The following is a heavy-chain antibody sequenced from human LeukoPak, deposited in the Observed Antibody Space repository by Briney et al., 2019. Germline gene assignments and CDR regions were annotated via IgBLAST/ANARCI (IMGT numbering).Heavy chain of an antibody. CDR1: GFTFSSYS. Sequence: PGGSLRLSCAASGFTFSSYSMHWVRQAPGKGLEWVAVISYDGSNKYYADSVKGRFTNSRDNSKNTLYPQMNSLRAEDTAVYYCAKXXAYGSXXXXYFDYWGQGTLVTVSS. J-gene: IGHJ4*02. D-gene: IGHD6-19*01. CDR3: AKXXAYGSXXXXYFDY. CDR2: ISYDGSNK. V-gene: IGHV3-30*18.